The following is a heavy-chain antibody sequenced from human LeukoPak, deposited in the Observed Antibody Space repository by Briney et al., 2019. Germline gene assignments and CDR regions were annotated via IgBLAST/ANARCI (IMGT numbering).Heavy chain of an antibody. CDR3: ARAKGVSTGYRPTDY. CDR1: EFTFSSYA. V-gene: IGHV3-23*01. D-gene: IGHD3-22*01. J-gene: IGHJ4*02. CDR2: ISDSGDRT. Sequence: GGSLRLSCAASEFTFSSYAMNWVRQAPGKGLEWVSMISDSGDRTYYADSVKGRFTLSRDNSKNMLYLQMNSLRAEDTAVYYCARAKGVSTGYRPTDYWGQGTLVTVSS.